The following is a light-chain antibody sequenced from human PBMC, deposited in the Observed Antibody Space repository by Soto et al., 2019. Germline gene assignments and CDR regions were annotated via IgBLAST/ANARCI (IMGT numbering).Light chain of an antibody. CDR3: SSYLSSNVI. Sequence: QAVVTQPASVSGSPGQSITISCTGTSSDVGANNYVSWYQQHPGKAPRVMIYDVNNRPSGVSSRFSGSKSGNTASLTISGLQAEDEADYYCSSYLSSNVIFGGGTKLTVL. CDR1: SSDVGANNY. J-gene: IGLJ2*01. CDR2: DVN. V-gene: IGLV2-14*01.